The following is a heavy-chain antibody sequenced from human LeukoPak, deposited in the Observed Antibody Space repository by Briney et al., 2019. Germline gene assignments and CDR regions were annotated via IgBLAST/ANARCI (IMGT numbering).Heavy chain of an antibody. J-gene: IGHJ4*02. CDR1: GGSISSSSHY. V-gene: IGHV4-61*01. Sequence: PSETLSLTCTVSGGSISSSSHYWSWIRQPPGKGLEWIGYIYYSGTTNYNPSLKSRVAISVDTSKNQFSLKLSSVTAADTAVYYCARSQPDSGSYSDYWGQGTLVTVSS. CDR3: ARSQPDSGSYSDY. D-gene: IGHD1-26*01. CDR2: IYYSGTT.